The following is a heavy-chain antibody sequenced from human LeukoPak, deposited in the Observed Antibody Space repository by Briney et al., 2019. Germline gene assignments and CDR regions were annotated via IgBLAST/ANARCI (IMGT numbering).Heavy chain of an antibody. J-gene: IGHJ3*02. V-gene: IGHV4-59*08. CDR2: IYYSGST. CDR3: ARQELTGDPDDAFDI. D-gene: IGHD7-27*01. Sequence: PSETLSLTCTVSGGSISSYYWSWIRQPPGKGLEWIGYIYYSGSTNYNPSLKSRVTISVDTSKNQFSLKLSSVTAADTAVYYCARQELTGDPDDAFDIWGQGTMATVFS. CDR1: GGSISSYY.